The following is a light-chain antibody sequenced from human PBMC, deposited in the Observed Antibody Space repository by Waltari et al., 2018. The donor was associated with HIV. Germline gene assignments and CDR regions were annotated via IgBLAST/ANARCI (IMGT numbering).Light chain of an antibody. V-gene: IGLV2-14*01. CDR1: SSDVRGYNY. CDR3: SSYTSSSTWV. CDR2: EVS. Sequence: VSGSPGQSITISCTGTSSDVRGYNYVSWYQQHPGKAPKLMIYEVSNRPSGVSNRFSGSKSGNTASLTISGLQAEDEADYYCSSYTSSSTWVFGGGTKLTVL. J-gene: IGLJ3*02.